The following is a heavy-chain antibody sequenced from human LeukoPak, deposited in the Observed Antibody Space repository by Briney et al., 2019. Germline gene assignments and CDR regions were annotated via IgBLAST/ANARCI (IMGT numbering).Heavy chain of an antibody. Sequence: GGSLRLACAASGFTFSAYAMHWVGQAPGKGLEWVSVIWFDESNKYYTDSVKGRFTISRDNSKNTLYLQMNSLRAEDTAVYYCAKDGERRALYYYYYYMDVWRTGTTVTVSS. CDR1: GFTFSAYA. D-gene: IGHD3-10*01. CDR3: AKDGERRALYYYYYYMDV. J-gene: IGHJ6*03. V-gene: IGHV3-30*02. CDR2: IWFDESNK.